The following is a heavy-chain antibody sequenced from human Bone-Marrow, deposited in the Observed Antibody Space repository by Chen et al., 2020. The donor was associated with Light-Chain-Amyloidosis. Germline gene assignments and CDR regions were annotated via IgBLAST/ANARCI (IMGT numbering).Heavy chain of an antibody. CDR2: IFYSGST. J-gene: IGHJ6*02. CDR1: GVSISSAGYY. V-gene: IGHV4-31*03. CDR3: ARADASYYYYGMDV. Sequence: QVQLQESGPGLVRPSQTLSLTCTVSGVSISSAGYYWSWIRQHPGKGLESIGHIFYSGSTYANPSLKSRVAISVDTSKNQFSLKVSSVTAADTAVYYCARADASYYYYGMDVWGQGTTVTVSS.